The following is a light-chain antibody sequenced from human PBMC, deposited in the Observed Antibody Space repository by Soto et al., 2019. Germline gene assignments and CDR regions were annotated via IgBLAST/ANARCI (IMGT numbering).Light chain of an antibody. CDR3: CSFAGSYTYV. Sequence: LTQPRSVSGSPGHSVTISCTGTSSDVGGYSYVSWYQQHPGKAPKLLISDVSKRPSGVPDRFSGSKFGNTASLTISGLQAEDEADYSCCSFAGSYTYVFGTGTKVTVL. V-gene: IGLV2-11*01. J-gene: IGLJ1*01. CDR2: DVS. CDR1: SSDVGGYSY.